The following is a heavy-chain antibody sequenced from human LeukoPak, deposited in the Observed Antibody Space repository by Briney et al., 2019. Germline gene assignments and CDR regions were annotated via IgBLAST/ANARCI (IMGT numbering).Heavy chain of an antibody. CDR2: IKGDGSST. V-gene: IGHV3-74*01. Sequence: PGGSLRLSCAASGFTFSTYWMHWVRQGPGKGLVWVARIKGDGSSTIYADSVKGRFTISRDNSKNTLYLQTSSLRAEDTAVYYCARASTTVPNLLDHWGRGTLVTVSS. CDR3: ARASTTVPNLLDH. CDR1: GFTFSTYW. J-gene: IGHJ4*02. D-gene: IGHD4-17*01.